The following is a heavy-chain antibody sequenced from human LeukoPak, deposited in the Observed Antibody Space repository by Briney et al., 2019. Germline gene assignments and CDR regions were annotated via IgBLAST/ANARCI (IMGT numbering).Heavy chain of an antibody. CDR3: ARGRPDFWTNFYTYFLDS. CDR2: IYYSGST. J-gene: IGHJ4*02. CDR1: AGSISSYY. V-gene: IGHV4-59*01. D-gene: IGHD3/OR15-3a*01. Sequence: SETLSLTCTVSAGSISSYYWTWIRQPPGKGLEWIGYIYYSGSTNYNPSLKSRVAISLDTSKNQFSLKLSSVTAADTAIYYCARGRPDFWTNFYTYFLDSWGQGTLVTVSS.